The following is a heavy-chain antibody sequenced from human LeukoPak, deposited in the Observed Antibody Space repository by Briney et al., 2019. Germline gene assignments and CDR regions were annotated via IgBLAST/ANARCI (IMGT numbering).Heavy chain of an antibody. J-gene: IGHJ6*03. V-gene: IGHV4-4*07. CDR1: GGSISSYY. CDR3: AGNYDFWSGYDRWKGSYYYYMDV. D-gene: IGHD3-3*01. CDR2: MYTSGST. Sequence: SETLSLTCTVSGGSISSYYWNWIRQPAGKGLEFIGRMYTSGSTNYNPSLKSRVTMSVDTSKNQFSLKLSSVTAADTAVYYCAGNYDFWSGYDRWKGSYYYYMDVWGKGTTVTVSS.